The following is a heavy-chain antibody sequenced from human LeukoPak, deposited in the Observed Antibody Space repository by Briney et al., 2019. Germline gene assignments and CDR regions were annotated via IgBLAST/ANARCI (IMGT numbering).Heavy chain of an antibody. V-gene: IGHV3-30*02. CDR1: GFTFSSYG. Sequence: PGGSLRLSCAASGFTFSSYGMHWVRQAPGKGLEWVAFIRYDGSNKYYADSVKGRFTISRDNSKNTLYLQMNNLRPEDTAVYYCAAGYSTGWTDYWGQGTLVTVSS. CDR2: IRYDGSNK. CDR3: AAGYSTGWTDY. D-gene: IGHD6-19*01. J-gene: IGHJ4*02.